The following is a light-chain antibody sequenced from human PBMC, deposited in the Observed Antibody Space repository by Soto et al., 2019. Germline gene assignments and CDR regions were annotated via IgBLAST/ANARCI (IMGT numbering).Light chain of an antibody. J-gene: IGLJ2*01. V-gene: IGLV7-46*01. CDR3: SVLYSGTRV. CDR1: TGAVTSGHY. CDR2: DAS. Sequence: QAVVTQEPSLTVSPGGTVTLTCGSSTGAVTSGHYPYWFQQKPGQAPRTLIYDASNKHSWTPARFSGSLLGGKVALTLSGAQPEDEADYYCSVLYSGTRVFGGGTKVTFL.